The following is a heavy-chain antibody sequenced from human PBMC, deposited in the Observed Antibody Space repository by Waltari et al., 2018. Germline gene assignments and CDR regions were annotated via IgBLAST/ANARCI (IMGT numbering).Heavy chain of an antibody. CDR2: IKQEGSEK. V-gene: IGHV3-7*01. Sequence: EVQLVESGGGLVQPGGSLRLSCAASGFTFSSYWMSWVRQAPGKGLEWGANIKQEGSEKYDVDSVKGRFTISRDNAKNSLYLQMNSLRAEDTAVYYCARDRSSSWSDYWGQGTLVTVSS. J-gene: IGHJ4*02. D-gene: IGHD6-13*01. CDR1: GFTFSSYW. CDR3: ARDRSSSWSDY.